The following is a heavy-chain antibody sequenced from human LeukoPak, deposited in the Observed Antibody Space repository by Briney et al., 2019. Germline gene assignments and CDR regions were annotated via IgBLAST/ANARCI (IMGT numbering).Heavy chain of an antibody. CDR2: ISFDGSHK. J-gene: IGHJ6*02. D-gene: IGHD1-1*01. CDR1: GFTFSYYD. Sequence: GMSLKLSCAASGFTFSYYDMHWVRQAPGKGLEWVAFISFDGSHKSHVDSVKGRFTISRDNSKNTLDLQMNRLKSEDTAVYYCAKEKGRYKTNWLGDGMDVWGQGATVTVSS. CDR3: AKEKGRYKTNWLGDGMDV. V-gene: IGHV3-30*18.